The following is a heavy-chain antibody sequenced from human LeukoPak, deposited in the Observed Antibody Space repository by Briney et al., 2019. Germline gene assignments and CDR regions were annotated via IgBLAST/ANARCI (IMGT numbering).Heavy chain of an antibody. CDR3: LKIQCYHGSGIHD. J-gene: IGHJ4*02. CDR2: ISCNGAST. Sequence: GGSLRLSCSPSGFTFCNFSVHWGRQAPGRGLEYVSGISCNGASTYYANSVRGRFIISRDNSNNTLYVQMGSMRVRDAAVYYYLKIQCYHGSGIHDWGQGTLVTVSS. V-gene: IGHV3-64*05. CDR1: GFTFCNFS. D-gene: IGHD3-10*01.